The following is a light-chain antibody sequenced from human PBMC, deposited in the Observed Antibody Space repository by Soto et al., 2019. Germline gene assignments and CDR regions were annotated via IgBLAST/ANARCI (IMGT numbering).Light chain of an antibody. Sequence: EIVLTQSPATLSSFPGDRVTLSCRASQYINTRLAWYQHRPGQAPRLLFYLTSNRAAGIPARFSGSGSETDFTLTISDVEPEDFAVYYCHQRQSWPRTFGQGTKVDIK. CDR2: LTS. CDR3: HQRQSWPRT. V-gene: IGKV3-11*01. CDR1: QYINTR. J-gene: IGKJ1*01.